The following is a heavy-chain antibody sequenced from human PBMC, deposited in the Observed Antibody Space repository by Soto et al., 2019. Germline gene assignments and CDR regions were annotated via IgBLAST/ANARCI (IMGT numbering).Heavy chain of an antibody. V-gene: IGHV3-30*18. CDR1: GCTFSSYD. CDR3: AKDLFSWYYDSSRFDY. Sequence: PGGSLIFSWATSGCTFSSYDMHWVRPAPGKGLEWVAVISYDGSNKYYADSVKGRFTISRDNSKNTLYLQMNSLRAEDTAVYYCAKDLFSWYYDSSRFDYWGQGTLVTVSS. J-gene: IGHJ4*02. CDR2: ISYDGSNK. D-gene: IGHD3-22*01.